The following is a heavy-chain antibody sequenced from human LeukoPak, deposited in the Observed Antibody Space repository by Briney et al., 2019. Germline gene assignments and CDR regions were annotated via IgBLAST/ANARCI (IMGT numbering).Heavy chain of an antibody. CDR2: INPSGGST. V-gene: IGHV1-46*01. J-gene: IGHJ5*02. CDR1: GYTFTSYY. D-gene: IGHD3-10*01. CDR3: ARDSWAPTHYYGSGNWFDP. Sequence: VASVKVSCKASGYTFTSYYMHWVRQAPGQGLEWMGIINPSGGSTSYAQKFQGRVTMTRDTSISTAYMELSRLRSDDTAVYYCARDSWAPTHYYGSGNWFDPWGQGTLVTVSS.